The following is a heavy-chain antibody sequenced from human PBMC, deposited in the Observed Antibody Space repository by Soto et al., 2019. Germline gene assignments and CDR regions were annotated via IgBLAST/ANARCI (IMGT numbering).Heavy chain of an antibody. CDR1: GYSFTSYW. Sequence: PGEPLKISCKGSGYSFTSYWIGWVRQMPGKGLGWVGIIYPGDSDTRYSPSFQGQVTISADKSISTAYLQWSSLKASDTAMYYCARQDIVVVPAAIGNYYYYYGMDVWGQGTTVTVSS. V-gene: IGHV5-51*01. D-gene: IGHD2-2*01. CDR3: ARQDIVVVPAAIGNYYYYYGMDV. CDR2: IYPGDSDT. J-gene: IGHJ6*02.